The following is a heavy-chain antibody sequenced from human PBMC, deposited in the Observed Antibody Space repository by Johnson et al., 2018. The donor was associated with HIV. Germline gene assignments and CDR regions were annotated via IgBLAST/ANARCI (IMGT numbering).Heavy chain of an antibody. J-gene: IGHJ3*02. Sequence: QVQLVESGGGVVQPGRSLRLSCAASGFTFSSYAMHWVRQAPGKGLAWVAIISYDGSNTYYADSVKGRFTISRDNAKNALYLQMNSLRAEATAVYYCARDDAFDIWGQGTRVTVSS. CDR2: ISYDGSNT. CDR1: GFTFSSYA. V-gene: IGHV3-30*04. CDR3: ARDDAFDI.